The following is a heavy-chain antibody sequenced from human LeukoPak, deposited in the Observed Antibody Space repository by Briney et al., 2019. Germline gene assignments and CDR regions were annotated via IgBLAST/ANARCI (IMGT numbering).Heavy chain of an antibody. V-gene: IGHV3-30*04. CDR2: ISYDGSNK. CDR3: ARDLEYDILTGYYNDNCFDY. Sequence: PGGSLRLSCAASGFTFSSYAMHWVRQAPGKGLEWVAVISYDGSNKYYADSVKGRFTISRDNSKNTLYLQMNSLRAEDTAVYYCARDLEYDILTGYYNDNCFDYWGQGTLVTVSS. J-gene: IGHJ4*02. D-gene: IGHD3-9*01. CDR1: GFTFSSYA.